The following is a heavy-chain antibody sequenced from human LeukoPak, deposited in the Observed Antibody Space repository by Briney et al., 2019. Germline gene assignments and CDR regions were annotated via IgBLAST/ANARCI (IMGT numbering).Heavy chain of an antibody. D-gene: IGHD6-19*01. V-gene: IGHV3-7*01. CDR3: TRVIVAVPGYFDYFDF. Sequence: GGSLRLSCTASGFSFSNHYMRWIRQAPGKGLEWVANINEDGSNKWHLGSVKGRFTVSRDNARNSLYLQMNSLRDEDTAVYYCTRVIVAVPGYFDYFDFWGQGVLVTVSS. CDR1: GFSFSNHY. J-gene: IGHJ4*02. CDR2: INEDGSNK.